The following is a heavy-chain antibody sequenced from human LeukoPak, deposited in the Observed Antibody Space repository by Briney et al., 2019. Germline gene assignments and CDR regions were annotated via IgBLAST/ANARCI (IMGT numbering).Heavy chain of an antibody. CDR2: ISGSGGST. J-gene: IGHJ3*02. CDR3: AKSLDIVVVPAAYKGDAFDI. Sequence: GGSLRLSCAASGFTFSSYAMSWVRQAPGKGLEWVSAISGSGGSTYYADSVKGRFTISRDNPKNTLYLQMNSLRAEDTAVYYCAKSLDIVVVPAAYKGDAFDIWGQGTMVTVSS. CDR1: GFTFSSYA. D-gene: IGHD2-2*03. V-gene: IGHV3-23*01.